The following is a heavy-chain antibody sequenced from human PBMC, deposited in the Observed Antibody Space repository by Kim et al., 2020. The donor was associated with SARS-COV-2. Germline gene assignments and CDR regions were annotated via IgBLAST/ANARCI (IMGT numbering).Heavy chain of an antibody. CDR2: ISGGGDYI. D-gene: IGHD1-20*01. J-gene: IGHJ4*02. CDR1: GFTFSSYA. V-gene: IGHV3-23*01. CDR3: AKAYSTNNWYRGGDY. Sequence: GGSLRLSCAASGFTFSSYAMSWVRQAPGKGLEWVSLISGGGDYIYYADSVKGRFTISRDNSKKTLYLQMNSLRAEDTAVYYCAKAYSTNNWYRGGDYWGQGTLVTVSS.